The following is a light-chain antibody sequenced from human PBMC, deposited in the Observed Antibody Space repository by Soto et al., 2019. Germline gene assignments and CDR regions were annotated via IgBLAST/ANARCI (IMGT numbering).Light chain of an antibody. CDR2: DVT. J-gene: IGLJ3*02. V-gene: IGLV2-8*01. CDR1: SSDVGAFDY. CDR3: ISYAGSNNWV. Sequence: QSVLTQPPSASGSRGQSVAISCTGTSSDVGAFDYVSWYQHHPGKVPKLLIYDVTKRPSAVPDRVSGSKSGNPASLTVSGLQAEDEADYYCISYAGSNNWVFGGGTKLTVL.